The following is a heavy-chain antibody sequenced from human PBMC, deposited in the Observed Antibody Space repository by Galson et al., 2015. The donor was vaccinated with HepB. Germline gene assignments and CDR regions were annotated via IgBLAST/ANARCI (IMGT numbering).Heavy chain of an antibody. D-gene: IGHD3-10*01. CDR1: GFTFSSYA. CDR2: ISGSGGST. V-gene: IGHV3-23*01. CDR3: AKDGWMVRGLQGTNWFDP. Sequence: SLRLSCAASGFTFSSYAMSWVRQAPGKGLEWVSAISGSGGSTYYADSVKGRFTISRDNSKNTLYLQMNSLRAEDTAVYYCAKDGWMVRGLQGTNWFDPWGQGTLVTVSS. J-gene: IGHJ5*02.